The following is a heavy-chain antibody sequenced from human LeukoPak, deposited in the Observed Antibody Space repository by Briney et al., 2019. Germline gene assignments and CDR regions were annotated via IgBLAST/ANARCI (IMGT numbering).Heavy chain of an antibody. Sequence: ASVKVSCKASGYTFTGYYMHWVRQMPGKGLEWMGIIYPGDSDTTYSPSFQGQVTISADKSISTAYLQWSSLKASDTAMYYCARQNSGYVNWGQGTLVTVSS. J-gene: IGHJ4*02. V-gene: IGHV5-51*01. CDR3: ARQNSGYVN. D-gene: IGHD5-12*01. CDR2: IYPGDSDT. CDR1: GYTFTGYY.